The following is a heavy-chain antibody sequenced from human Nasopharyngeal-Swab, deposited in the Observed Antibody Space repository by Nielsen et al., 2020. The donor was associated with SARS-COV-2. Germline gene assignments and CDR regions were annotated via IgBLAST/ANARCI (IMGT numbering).Heavy chain of an antibody. CDR2: IIPIFGTA. V-gene: IGHV1-69*06. CDR3: AREEGRGYSGYDPEYYYMDV. J-gene: IGHJ6*03. D-gene: IGHD5-12*01. Sequence: WVRQAPGQGLEWMGGIIPIFGTANYAQKFQGRVTITADKSTSTAYMELSSLRSEDTAVYYCAREEGRGYSGYDPEYYYMDVWGKGTTGTVSS.